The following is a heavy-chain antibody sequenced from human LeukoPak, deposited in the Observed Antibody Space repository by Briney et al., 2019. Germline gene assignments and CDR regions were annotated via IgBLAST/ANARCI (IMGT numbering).Heavy chain of an antibody. V-gene: IGHV3-21*01. Sequence: GGSLRLSCAASGFTFSSYSMNWVRQAPGKGLEWVSSISSSSSYIYYADSVKGRFTISRDNAKNSLYLKMNSLRAEDTAVYYCARGNKGVYYDFWSGYYPTKQDDAFDIWGQGTMVTVSS. CDR3: ARGNKGVYYDFWSGYYPTKQDDAFDI. CDR2: ISSSSSYI. CDR1: GFTFSSYS. J-gene: IGHJ3*02. D-gene: IGHD3-3*01.